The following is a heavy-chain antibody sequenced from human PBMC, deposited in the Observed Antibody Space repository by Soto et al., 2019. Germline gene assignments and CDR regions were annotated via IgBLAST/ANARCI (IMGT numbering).Heavy chain of an antibody. J-gene: IGHJ4*02. V-gene: IGHV2-5*02. CDR1: GFSLSTSGVG. Sequence: QITLKESGPTLVKPTETLTLTCTFSGFSLSTSGVGVGWIRQPPGKALEWLALIYWDDDKRYSPSLKSRLTITRDTSKDQVVLTMANMDPVYTGTYFGAHIYRPDSSTYQSVIDYWGQGTLVTVSS. CDR2: IYWDDDK. CDR3: AHIYRPDSSTYQSVIDY. D-gene: IGHD6-19*01.